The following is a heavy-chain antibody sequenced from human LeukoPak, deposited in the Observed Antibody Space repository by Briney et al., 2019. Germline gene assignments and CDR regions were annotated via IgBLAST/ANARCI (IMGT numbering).Heavy chain of an antibody. CDR1: GFTFSSYS. CDR2: ISSSSSYI. J-gene: IGHJ4*02. D-gene: IGHD6-6*01. V-gene: IGHV3-21*01. CDR3: ATDRSSIAVRPH. Sequence: GGSLRLSCAASGFTFSSYSMNWVRQAPGKGLEWVPSISSSSSYIYYADSVKGRFTISRDNAKNSLYLQMNSLRAEDTAVYYCATDRSSIAVRPHWGQGTQVTVSS.